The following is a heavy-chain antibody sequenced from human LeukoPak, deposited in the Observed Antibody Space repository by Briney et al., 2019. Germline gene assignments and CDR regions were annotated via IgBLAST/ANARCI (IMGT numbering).Heavy chain of an antibody. D-gene: IGHD1-26*01. J-gene: IGHJ1*01. V-gene: IGHV1-69*13. CDR2: VTPIFGTA. Sequence: SVNVSCKASGGTFSRYAISWVRQAPGQGLEWMGGVTPIFGTANYAQKFQGRVTITADESTSTAYMELSSLRSEDTAVYYCARGGGGSYYFQHWGQGTLVTVSS. CDR3: ARGGGGSYYFQH. CDR1: GGTFSRYA.